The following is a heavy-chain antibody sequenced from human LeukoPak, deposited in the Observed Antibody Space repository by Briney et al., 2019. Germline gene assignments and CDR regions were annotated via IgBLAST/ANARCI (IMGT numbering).Heavy chain of an antibody. V-gene: IGHV5-51*01. CDR1: GYSFTSYW. Sequence: GESLKISCKGSGYSFTSYWIGWVRQMPVKGLEWMGIIYPGDSDTRYSPSFQGQVTISADKSISTAYLQWSSLKASDTAMYYCASTYSYGSYWFDPWGQGTLVTVSS. J-gene: IGHJ5*02. CDR2: IYPGDSDT. D-gene: IGHD5-18*01. CDR3: ASTYSYGSYWFDP.